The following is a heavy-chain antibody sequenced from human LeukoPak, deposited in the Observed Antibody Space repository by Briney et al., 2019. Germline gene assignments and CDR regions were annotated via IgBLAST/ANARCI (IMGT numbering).Heavy chain of an antibody. CDR3: ARAMPNYYGSGSYLDY. CDR1: GFTFSSYS. CDR2: ISSSSSYI. V-gene: IGHV3-21*01. Sequence: GGSLTLSCAASGFTFSSYSMNWVRQAPGKGLEWISSISSSSSYIYYADSVKGRFTISRDNAKNSLYLQMNSLRAEDTAVYHCARAMPNYYGSGSYLDYWGQGTLVTVSS. J-gene: IGHJ4*02. D-gene: IGHD3-10*01.